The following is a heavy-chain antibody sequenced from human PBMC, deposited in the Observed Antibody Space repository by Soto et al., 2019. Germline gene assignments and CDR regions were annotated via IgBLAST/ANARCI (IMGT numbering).Heavy chain of an antibody. V-gene: IGHV1-18*01. J-gene: IGHJ4*02. CDR2: ISAYNGNT. Sequence: GASVKVSCKASGYTFTSYGISWVRQAPGQGLEWMGWISAYNGNTNYAQKLQGRVTMTTDTSTSTAYMELRSLRSDDTAVYYCARSQLDYDFWSGYFHYFDYWGQGTLVTVSS. D-gene: IGHD3-3*01. CDR3: ARSQLDYDFWSGYFHYFDY. CDR1: GYTFTSYG.